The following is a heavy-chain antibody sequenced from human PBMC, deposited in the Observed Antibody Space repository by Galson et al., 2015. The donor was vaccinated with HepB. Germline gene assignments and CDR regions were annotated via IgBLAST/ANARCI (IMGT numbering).Heavy chain of an antibody. Sequence: SETLSLTCAVYGGSFSGYYWSWIRQPPGKGLEWIGEINHSGSTNYNPSLKSRVTISVDTSKNQFSLKLSSVTAADTAVYYCARGQPQRKATRYVWGSYRPFDYWGQGTLVTVSS. J-gene: IGHJ4*02. CDR2: INHSGST. V-gene: IGHV4-34*01. CDR1: GGSFSGYY. D-gene: IGHD3-16*02. CDR3: ARGQPQRKATRYVWGSYRPFDY.